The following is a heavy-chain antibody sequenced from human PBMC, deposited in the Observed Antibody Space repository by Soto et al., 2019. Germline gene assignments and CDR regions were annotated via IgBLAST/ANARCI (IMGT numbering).Heavy chain of an antibody. CDR3: ATDLWGDGSYVYGDVYWYFDL. Sequence: QVQLVQSGAEVKKPGSSVKVSCKASGGTFSSYTISWVRQAPGQGLEWMGRIIPILGIANYAQKFQGRVTITADKSTSTAYMELSSMRSEDTAVYYFATDLWGDGSYVYGDVYWYFDLWGRGTLVTVSS. D-gene: IGHD4-17*01. J-gene: IGHJ2*01. CDR2: IIPILGIA. V-gene: IGHV1-69*08. CDR1: GGTFSSYT.